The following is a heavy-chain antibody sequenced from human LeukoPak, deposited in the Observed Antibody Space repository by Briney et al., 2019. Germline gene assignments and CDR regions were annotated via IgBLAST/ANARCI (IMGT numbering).Heavy chain of an antibody. V-gene: IGHV3-48*01. J-gene: IGHJ4*02. CDR3: ARDDTVTSHFDY. CDR2: ISSSSSNI. D-gene: IGHD4-11*01. Sequence: GGSLRLSCAASGFTFSTYSMNWVRQAPGKGLKWVSYISSSSSNIFYADSVKGRFTISRDNAKNSLYLQMNSLRAEDTAVYYCARDDTVTSHFDYWGQGTLVTVSS. CDR1: GFTFSTYS.